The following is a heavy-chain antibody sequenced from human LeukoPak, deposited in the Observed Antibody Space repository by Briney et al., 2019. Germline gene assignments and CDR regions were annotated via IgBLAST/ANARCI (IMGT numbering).Heavy chain of an antibody. D-gene: IGHD3-3*01. J-gene: IGHJ4*02. CDR2: ISWNSGSI. CDR1: GFTFDDYA. CDR3: ARSMVTIFGVVINPLDY. V-gene: IGHV3-9*01. Sequence: GRSLRLSCAASGFTFDDYAMHWVRQAPGKGLEGVSGISWNSGSIGYADSVKGRFTISRDNAKNSLYLQMNSLRAEDTALYYCARSMVTIFGVVINPLDYWRQGTLLTVSS.